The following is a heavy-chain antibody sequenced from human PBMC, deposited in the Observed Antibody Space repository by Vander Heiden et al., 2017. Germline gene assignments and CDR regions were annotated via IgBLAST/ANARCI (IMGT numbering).Heavy chain of an antibody. CDR1: GRSISSSSYY. Sequence: GLVKPSETLSLTCTVSGRSISSSSYYWGWIRQPPGKGLEWIGSIYYSGSTYYNPSLKSRVTISVDTSKNQFSLKLSSVTAADTAVYYCARSSITMVRGVTAWYYGMDVWGQGTTVTVSS. D-gene: IGHD3-10*01. J-gene: IGHJ6*02. CDR3: ARSSITMVRGVTAWYYGMDV. V-gene: IGHV4-39*01. CDR2: IYYSGST.